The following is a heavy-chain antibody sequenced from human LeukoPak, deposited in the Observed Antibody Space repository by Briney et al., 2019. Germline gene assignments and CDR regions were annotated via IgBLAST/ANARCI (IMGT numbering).Heavy chain of an antibody. V-gene: IGHV1-2*02. CDR1: GYTFNTYY. CDR2: INPNNGST. D-gene: IGHD3-10*01. Sequence: ASVKVSCKASGYTFNTYYIHWVRPAPGQGLEWMGWINPNNGSTNYAQKFQDRVTMTRDTSVSTAYMELRRLRSDDTAVYKCARVYGSGSYAYQYWGQGTLVTVSS. CDR3: ARVYGSGSYAYQY. J-gene: IGHJ4*02.